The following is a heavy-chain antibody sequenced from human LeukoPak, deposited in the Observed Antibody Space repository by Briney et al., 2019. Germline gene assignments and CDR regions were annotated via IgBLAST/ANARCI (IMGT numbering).Heavy chain of an antibody. D-gene: IGHD3-16*01. CDR2: IGWNSGSI. Sequence: GRSLRLSCAASGFTFDDYGMHWVRQAPGKGLEWVSSIGWNSGSIGYADSVKGRFTISRDNAKNSLYLQMNSLRTEDTALYYCAKDGGAHYGMDVWGQGTTVTVSS. CDR3: AKDGGAHYGMDV. J-gene: IGHJ6*02. V-gene: IGHV3-9*01. CDR1: GFTFDDYG.